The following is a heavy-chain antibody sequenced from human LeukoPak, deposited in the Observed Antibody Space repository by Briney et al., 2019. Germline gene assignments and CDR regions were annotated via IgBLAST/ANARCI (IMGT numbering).Heavy chain of an antibody. V-gene: IGHV3-23*01. CDR2: ISGSGSST. J-gene: IGHJ6*02. Sequence: PGGSLRLSCAASGFTFTSYAMNWVRQAPGKGLEWVSTISGSGSSTYYVDSVKGRFTISRDNSKNTLYLQMNSLRAEDTALYHCARNNGMDVWGQGTTVIVSS. CDR1: GFTFTSYA. CDR3: ARNNGMDV.